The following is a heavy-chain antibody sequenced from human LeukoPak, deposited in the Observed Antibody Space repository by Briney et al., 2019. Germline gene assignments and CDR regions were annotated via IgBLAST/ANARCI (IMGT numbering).Heavy chain of an antibody. D-gene: IGHD5-18*01. CDR1: GFTFSSYS. CDR2: ISSSSSYI. J-gene: IGHJ4*02. CDR3: ARDQRGYSYGPGGD. V-gene: IGHV3-21*01. Sequence: GGSLRLSCAASGFTFSSYSMNWVRQAPGKGLEWASSISSSSSYIYYADSVKGRFTISRDNAKNSLYLQMNSLRAEDTAVYYCARDQRGYSYGPGGDWGQGTLVTVSS.